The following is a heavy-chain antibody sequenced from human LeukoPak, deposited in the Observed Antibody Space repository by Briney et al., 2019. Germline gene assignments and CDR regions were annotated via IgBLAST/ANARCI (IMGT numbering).Heavy chain of an antibody. V-gene: IGHV3-23*01. J-gene: IGHJ5*02. CDR3: AKEEGYWFDP. CDR2: ISGSGGST. CDR1: GFTFSTYA. Sequence: GGSLRLSCAASGFTFSTYAMSWVRQAPGKGLEWVSAISGSGGSTYYADSVKGRFTISRDNAKNTLYLQMNSLRAEDTALYYCAKEEGYWFDPWGQGTLVTVSS.